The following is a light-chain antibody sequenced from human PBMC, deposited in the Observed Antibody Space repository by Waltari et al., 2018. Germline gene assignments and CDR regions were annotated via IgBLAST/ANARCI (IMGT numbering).Light chain of an antibody. CDR1: SVINVRYYR. CDR2: YKSDSDK. CDR3: MIWHNNAVV. J-gene: IGLJ2*01. Sequence: QAVLTQPSSLSASPGASARPPCPLRSVINVRYYRIYCYQTTPGRPPQYLLRYKSDSDKHQDSRVPRRFSGSKDASANAGILRISGLQSEDEADYYCMIWHNNAVVFGGGTTLTVL. V-gene: IGLV5-45*03.